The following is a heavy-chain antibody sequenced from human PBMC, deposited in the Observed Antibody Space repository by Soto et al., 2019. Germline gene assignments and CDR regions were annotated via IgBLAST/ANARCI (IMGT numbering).Heavy chain of an antibody. D-gene: IGHD5-18*01. V-gene: IGHV3-23*01. CDR3: AKKGGGGTAMAMIHPGAFDI. Sequence: SCAASGFTFSSYAMSWVRQAPGKGLEWVSAISGSGGSTYYADSVKGRFTISRDNSKNTLYLQMNSLRAEDTAVYYCAKKGGGGTAMAMIHPGAFDIWGQGTMVTVSS. CDR1: GFTFSSYA. CDR2: ISGSGGST. J-gene: IGHJ3*02.